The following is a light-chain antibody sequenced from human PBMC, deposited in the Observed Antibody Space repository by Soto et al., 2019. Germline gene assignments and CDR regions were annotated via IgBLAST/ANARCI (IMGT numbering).Light chain of an antibody. Sequence: QSALTQPASVSGSPGQSITISCTGTSSDIGGYNYVSWYQYHPGKAPKLMIYDVSNRPSGVSNRFSGSKSGNTASLTISGLQAEDEADYFCSSYTSSTTLLFGGGTKVTVL. CDR3: SSYTSSTTLL. CDR2: DVS. J-gene: IGLJ2*01. V-gene: IGLV2-14*03. CDR1: SSDIGGYNY.